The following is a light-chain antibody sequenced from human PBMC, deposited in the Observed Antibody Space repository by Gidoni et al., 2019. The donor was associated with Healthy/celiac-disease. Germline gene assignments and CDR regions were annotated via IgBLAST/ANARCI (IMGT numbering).Light chain of an antibody. V-gene: IGKV1-5*03. CDR3: QQYGT. CDR2: KAS. CDR1: QSISSW. Sequence: DIQMPQSPSTLSASVGDRVTITCRASQSISSWLAWYQQKPGKAPKLLIYKASSLESGVPSRFSGSGSGTEFTLTISSLQPDDFATYYCQQYGTFGQGTKVEIK. J-gene: IGKJ1*01.